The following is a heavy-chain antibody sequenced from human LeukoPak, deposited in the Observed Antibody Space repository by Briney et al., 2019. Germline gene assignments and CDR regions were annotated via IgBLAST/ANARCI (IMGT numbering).Heavy chain of an antibody. D-gene: IGHD2-2*02. CDR3: LGDCSSTSCYTYYYMDV. J-gene: IGHJ6*03. CDR1: AYSISSYY. CDR2: IYTSGST. Sequence: SETLSLTCAVSAYSISSYYWSWIRQPAGKGLEWIGRIYTSGSTNYNPSLKSRVTMSVDTSKNQFSLKLSSVTAADTAVYYCLGDCSSTSCYTYYYMDVWGKGTTVTVSS. V-gene: IGHV4-4*07.